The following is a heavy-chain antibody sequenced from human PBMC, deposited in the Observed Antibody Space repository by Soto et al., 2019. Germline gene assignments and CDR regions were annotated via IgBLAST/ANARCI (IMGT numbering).Heavy chain of an antibody. CDR3: ARDLTAADY. CDR2: INPSGGST. D-gene: IGHD2-21*02. V-gene: IGHV1-46*01. J-gene: IGHJ4*02. Sequence: QVQLMQSGAEVKKPGASVTISCKASGYTFTSYYIHWVRQAPRQGLEWMAIINPSGGSTNYAQKIQGRVTVTRDTSTSTVNRELSSLSSEDTAVYYCARDLTAADYWGQGTLVTVSS. CDR1: GYTFTSYY.